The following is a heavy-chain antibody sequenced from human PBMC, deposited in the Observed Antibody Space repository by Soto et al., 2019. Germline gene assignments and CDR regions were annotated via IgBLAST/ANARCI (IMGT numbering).Heavy chain of an antibody. CDR2: IYYSGST. J-gene: IGHJ4*02. CDR3: ARHIYGVRFYYGSGSSPHY. D-gene: IGHD3-10*01. V-gene: IGHV4-39*01. Sequence: QLQLQESGPGLVKPSETLSLTCTVSGGSISSSSYYWGWIRQPPGKGLEWIGSIYYSGSTYYNPSLRSRVTISVDTSKNQFSLKLSSVTAADTAVYYCARHIYGVRFYYGSGSSPHYWGQGTLVTVSS. CDR1: GGSISSSSYY.